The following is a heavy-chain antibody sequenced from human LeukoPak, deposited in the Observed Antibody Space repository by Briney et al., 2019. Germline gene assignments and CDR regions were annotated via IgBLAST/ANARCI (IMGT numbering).Heavy chain of an antibody. J-gene: IGHJ4*02. V-gene: IGHV3-23*01. Sequence: PGGSLRLPCAASGFTFSSYAMSWVRQAPGKGLEWVSTISGSGGSTYYADSVKGRFTISRDNSKNTLYLQMNSLRAEDTAVYYCAKDIRSSGWFKYSDYWGQGTLVTVSS. D-gene: IGHD6-19*01. CDR1: GFTFSSYA. CDR2: ISGSGGST. CDR3: AKDIRSSGWFKYSDY.